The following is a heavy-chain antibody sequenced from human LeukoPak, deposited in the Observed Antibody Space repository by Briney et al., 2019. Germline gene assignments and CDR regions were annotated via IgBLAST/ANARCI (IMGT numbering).Heavy chain of an antibody. J-gene: IGHJ3*02. Sequence: SETLSLTCTVSGGSISSYYWSWIRQPPGKGLEWIGYIYYSGSTNYNPSLKSRVTISVGTSKNQFSLKLSSVTAADTAVYYCASATYYYDSSAFDIWGQGTMVTVSS. D-gene: IGHD3-22*01. CDR1: GGSISSYY. V-gene: IGHV4-59*08. CDR2: IYYSGST. CDR3: ASATYYYDSSAFDI.